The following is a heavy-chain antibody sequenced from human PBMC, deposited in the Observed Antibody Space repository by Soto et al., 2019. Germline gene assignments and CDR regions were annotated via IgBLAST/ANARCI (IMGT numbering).Heavy chain of an antibody. CDR1: GFTFSSYG. CDR3: ARDIAAARGSDWFDP. CDR2: IWYDGSNK. J-gene: IGHJ5*02. Sequence: LRLSCAASGFTFSSYGMHWVRQAPGKGLEWVAVIWYDGSNKYYADSVKGRFTISRDNSKNTLYLQMDSLRAEDTAVYYCARDIAAARGSDWFDPWGQGTLVTVSS. D-gene: IGHD6-13*01. V-gene: IGHV3-33*01.